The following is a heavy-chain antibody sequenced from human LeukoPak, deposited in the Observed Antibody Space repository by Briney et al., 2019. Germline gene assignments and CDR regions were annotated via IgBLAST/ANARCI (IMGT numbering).Heavy chain of an antibody. CDR3: ARDNYYGSGSYSPSRY. CDR1: GYTFTSYG. D-gene: IGHD3-10*01. CDR2: ISAYNGNT. V-gene: IGHV1-18*01. Sequence: ASVKVSCKASGYTFTSYGISWVRQAPGQGLEWMGWISAYNGNTNYAQKLQGRVTMTTDTSTSTAYMELRSLRSDDTAVYYCARDNYYGSGSYSPSRYWGQGTLVTVSS. J-gene: IGHJ4*02.